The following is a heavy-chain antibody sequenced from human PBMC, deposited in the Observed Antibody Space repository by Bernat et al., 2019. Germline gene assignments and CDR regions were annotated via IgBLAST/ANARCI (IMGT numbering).Heavy chain of an antibody. V-gene: IGHV4-39*01. D-gene: IGHD6-19*01. CDR2: IYYSGST. Sequence: QLQLQESGPGLVKPSETLSLTCTVSGDSISSSSYYWGWIRQPPGKGLEWIGSIYYSGSTYYNPSLKSRVSISVDTSKKQFSLKLSSVTAADTAVYFCAGGGIAVAGPDPFDYWGQGTLVTVSS. CDR1: GDSISSSSYY. CDR3: AGGGIAVAGPDPFDY. J-gene: IGHJ4*02.